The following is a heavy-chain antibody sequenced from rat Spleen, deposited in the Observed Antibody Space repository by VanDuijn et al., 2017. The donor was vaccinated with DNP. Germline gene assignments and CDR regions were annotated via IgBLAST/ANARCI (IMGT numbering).Heavy chain of an antibody. CDR1: GFSLTSYH. CDR2: MWTGGST. CDR3: ARDGTY. J-gene: IGHJ2*01. V-gene: IGHV2-43*01. D-gene: IGHD5-1*01. Sequence: QVQLKESGPGLVQPSETLSLTCTVSGFSLTSYHVSWVRQSPGKGLEWMGVMWTGGSTAYNSALKSRLSISRDTSRSQVFLKMNSLQTEDTAIYFCARDGTYWGQGVMVTVSS.